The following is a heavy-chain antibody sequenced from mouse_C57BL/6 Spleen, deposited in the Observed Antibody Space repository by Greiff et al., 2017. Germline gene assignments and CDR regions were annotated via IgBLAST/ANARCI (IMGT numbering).Heavy chain of an antibody. Sequence: ESGPGLVKPSQSLSLTCSVTGYSITSGYYWNWIRQFPGNKLEWMGYISYDGSNNSNPSLKNRISISRDTSKNQFFLKLNSVTTEDTATYYCARKGFAYWGQGTLVTVSA. CDR3: ARKGFAY. V-gene: IGHV3-6*01. J-gene: IGHJ3*01. CDR1: GYSITSGYY. CDR2: ISYDGSN. D-gene: IGHD3-3*01.